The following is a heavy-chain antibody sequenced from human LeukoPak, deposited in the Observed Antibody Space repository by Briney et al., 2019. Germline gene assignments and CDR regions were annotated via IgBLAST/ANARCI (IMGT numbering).Heavy chain of an antibody. J-gene: IGHJ4*02. D-gene: IGHD1-1*01. CDR1: EFTVNRDY. V-gene: IGHV3-53*01. CDR2: VYTDGRT. Sequence: GESLRLSCAASEFTVNRDYMSWVRQSPGKGLEWVSVVYTDGRTFYADSVKGRFTISRDDSKNTVFLQMNSLRAEDTAIYFCTRGGPTVSAGYNWGRGTVVTVSS. CDR3: TRGGPTVSAGYN.